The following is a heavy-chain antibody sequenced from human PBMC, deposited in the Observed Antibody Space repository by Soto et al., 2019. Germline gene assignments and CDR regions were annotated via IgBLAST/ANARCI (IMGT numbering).Heavy chain of an antibody. CDR3: AGRLRLGELSP. J-gene: IGHJ4*02. V-gene: IGHV4-39*01. Sequence: QLQLQESGPGLVKPSETLSLTCTVSGGSISSSSYYWGWIRQPPGKGLEWIGSIYYSGSTYYNPSLKSRVTISVDTSKNQFSLKLSSVTAADTAVYYCAGRLRLGELSPWGQGTLVTVSS. CDR2: IYYSGST. CDR1: GGSISSSSYY. D-gene: IGHD3-16*02.